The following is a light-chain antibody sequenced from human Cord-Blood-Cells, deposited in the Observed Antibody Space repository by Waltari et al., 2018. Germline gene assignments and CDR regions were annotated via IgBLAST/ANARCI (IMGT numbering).Light chain of an antibody. CDR3: AAWDDSLNGYV. CDR2: SNN. J-gene: IGLJ1*01. CDR1: SSNIGSNT. Sequence: QSVLTQPPSASGTPGQRVTISCSGSSSNIGSNTVNWYQQLPGTAPKLLSYSNNQRPAGVPDLFSGSKSGTSASLAISGLQSEDEADYYCAAWDDSLNGYVFGTGTKVTVL. V-gene: IGLV1-44*01.